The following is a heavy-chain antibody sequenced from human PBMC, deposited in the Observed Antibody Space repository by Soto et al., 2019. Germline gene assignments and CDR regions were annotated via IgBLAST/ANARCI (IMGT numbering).Heavy chain of an antibody. D-gene: IGHD6-13*01. CDR3: AGDRVAAAGFDY. J-gene: IGHJ4*02. Sequence: QVQLQESGPGLVKPSQTLSLTCTVSGGSISSGGYYWSWIRQHPGKGLEWIGYIYYSGSTYYNPSLKSRVTILVDTSKNQFSLKLSSVTAADTAVDYLAGDRVAAAGFDYWGQGTPVTVFS. CDR2: IYYSGST. V-gene: IGHV4-31*03. CDR1: GGSISSGGYY.